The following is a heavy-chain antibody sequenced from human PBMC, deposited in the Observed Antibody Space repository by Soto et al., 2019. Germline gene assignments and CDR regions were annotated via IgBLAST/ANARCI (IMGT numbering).Heavy chain of an antibody. CDR2: IDYRGST. CDR1: AGSISSSSYF. V-gene: IGHV4-39*01. J-gene: IGHJ4*02. CDR3: ETRLYNSRGYYYVPY. Sequence: QLQLQESGPGLVKPSETLSLTCTVSAGSISSSSYFSGWVRQPPGKGLEWIGTIDYRGSTSYNPSLKRRVTISVDTSKSQFSPTLSSVTAADTAVYYCETRLYNSRGYYYVPYWGQGTLVTVSS. D-gene: IGHD3-22*01.